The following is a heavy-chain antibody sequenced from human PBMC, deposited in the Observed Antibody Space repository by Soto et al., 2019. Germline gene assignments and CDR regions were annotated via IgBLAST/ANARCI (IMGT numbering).Heavy chain of an antibody. CDR1: GYTFSSYT. J-gene: IGHJ1*01. D-gene: IGHD6-25*01. CDR3: ATAFWRAAATQRDYTEYYEH. V-gene: IGHV1-69*02. Sequence: ASVKVSCKTSGYTFSSYTICWVRQAPGQGLEWMGRIIPVLGIANYAQKFQGRVTITADKSTSTAYMELSSLRSEDTAVYYCATAFWRAAATQRDYTEYYEHWGQGTLVTVSS. CDR2: IIPVLGIA.